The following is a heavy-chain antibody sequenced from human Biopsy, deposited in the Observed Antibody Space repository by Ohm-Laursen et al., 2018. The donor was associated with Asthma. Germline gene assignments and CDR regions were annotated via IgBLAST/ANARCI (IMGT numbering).Heavy chain of an antibody. Sequence: SVKVSCKSLGGTFNTYVIGWVRQAPGQGLEWMGGINSVFGTTTYPQKFQDRVTITADDSTSTVYMELSSLRSEDTAVYYCARRAGSCISRTCYSLDFWGQGTLGTVSS. V-gene: IGHV1-69*13. CDR3: ARRAGSCISRTCYSLDF. CDR2: INSVFGTT. J-gene: IGHJ4*02. D-gene: IGHD2-2*01. CDR1: GGTFNTYV.